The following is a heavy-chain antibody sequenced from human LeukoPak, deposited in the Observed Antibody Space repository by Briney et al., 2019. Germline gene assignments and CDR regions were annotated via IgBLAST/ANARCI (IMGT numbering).Heavy chain of an antibody. CDR2: IYHSGST. V-gene: IGHV4-34*01. J-gene: IGHJ4*02. Sequence: SETLSLTCAVYGGSFSGYYWSWIRQPPGKGLEWIGEIYHSGSTNYNPSLKSRVTISVDKSKNQFSLKLSSVTAADTAVYYCARVGDTDLDYWGQGTLVTVSS. D-gene: IGHD3-16*01. CDR1: GGSFSGYY. CDR3: ARVGDTDLDY.